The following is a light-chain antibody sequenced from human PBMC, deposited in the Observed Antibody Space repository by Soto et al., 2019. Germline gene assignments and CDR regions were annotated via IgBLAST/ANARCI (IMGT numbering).Light chain of an antibody. CDR3: QQYDSRLS. V-gene: IGKV1-5*03. Sequence: DIQMTQSPSALSASVGDRVTITCRASQDIHNCLAWDQQKPGKDPNMLIYEASSLGNGVPSRFSGSGSGTEFILTISSLQPDDFATYYCQQYDSRLSFGQGTKV. CDR1: QDIHNC. J-gene: IGKJ1*01. CDR2: EAS.